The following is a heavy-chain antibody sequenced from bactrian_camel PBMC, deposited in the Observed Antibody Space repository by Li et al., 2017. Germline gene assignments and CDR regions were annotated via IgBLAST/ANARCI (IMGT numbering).Heavy chain of an antibody. CDR3: AASTVQGLGVTAACLVDF. CDR2: ISGVGTT. CDR1: EYIFTYR. Sequence: LVESGGGSVQAGGSLKLSCTASEYIFTYRMAWYRQAPGKERELVSSISGVGTTTYADSVKGRFTISQDDATNRLYLQMDSLKTEDTAVYYCAASTVQGLGVTAACLVDFWGKGTQVTVS. D-gene: IGHD3*01. J-gene: IGHJ4*01. V-gene: IGHV3S53*01.